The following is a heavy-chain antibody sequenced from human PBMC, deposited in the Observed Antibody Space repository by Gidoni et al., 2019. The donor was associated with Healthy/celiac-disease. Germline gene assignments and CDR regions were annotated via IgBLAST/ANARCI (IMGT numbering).Heavy chain of an antibody. D-gene: IGHD5-12*01. V-gene: IGHV4-59*01. Sequence: QVQLQESGPGLVKPSETLSLTCTVSGGSISSYYWSWIRQPPGKGLEWIGYIYYSGSPNYNPSLKSRVTISVDTSKNQFSLKLSSVTAADTAVYYCAREERWLQSEGFDYWGQGTLVTVSS. CDR2: IYYSGSP. CDR1: GGSISSYY. CDR3: AREERWLQSEGFDY. J-gene: IGHJ4*02.